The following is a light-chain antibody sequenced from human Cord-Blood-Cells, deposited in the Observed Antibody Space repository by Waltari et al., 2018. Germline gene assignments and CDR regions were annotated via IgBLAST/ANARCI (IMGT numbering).Light chain of an antibody. CDR2: WAS. V-gene: IGKV4-1*01. CDR3: QQYYSTPLS. Sequence: DIVMTQSPASLAVSLAERATINSKPSKSVLYSSNNKNYLAWYQQKPGQPPKLLIYWASTRESGVPDRFSGSGSGTDFTLTISSLQAEDVAVYYCQQYYSTPLSFGQGTKLEIK. CDR1: KSVLYSSNNKNY. J-gene: IGKJ2*03.